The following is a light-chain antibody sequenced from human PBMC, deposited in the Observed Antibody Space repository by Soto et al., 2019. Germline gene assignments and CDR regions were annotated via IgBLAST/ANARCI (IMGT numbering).Light chain of an antibody. J-gene: IGKJ4*01. CDR2: DAS. V-gene: IGKV1-13*02. CDR3: QQFNSYPLS. Sequence: AIQLTQSPSSLSASVGDRVTITCRASQGISSALVWYQHKSGKPPKSLIYDASSLESGVPSRFSGTGSGTDFTLTISSLQTEDFATYYCQQFNSYPLSFGGGTKVEI. CDR1: QGISSA.